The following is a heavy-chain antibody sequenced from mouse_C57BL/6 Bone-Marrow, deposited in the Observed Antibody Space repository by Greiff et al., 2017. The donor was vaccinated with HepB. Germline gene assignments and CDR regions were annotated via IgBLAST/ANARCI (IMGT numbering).Heavy chain of an antibody. D-gene: IGHD2-1*01. CDR2: IYPRSGNT. V-gene: IGHV1-81*01. CDR1: GYTFTSYG. CDR3: ARSIYYLPDY. J-gene: IGHJ2*01. Sequence: QVQLKESGAELARPGASVKLSCKASGYTFTSYGISWVKQSTGQGLEWIGEIYPRSGNTYYNEKFKGKATLTADKSSSTAYMELRSLTSEDSAVYFCARSIYYLPDYWGQGTTLTVSS.